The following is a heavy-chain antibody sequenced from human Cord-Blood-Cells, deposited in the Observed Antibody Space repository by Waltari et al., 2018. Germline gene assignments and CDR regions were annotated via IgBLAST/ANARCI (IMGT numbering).Heavy chain of an antibody. CDR1: GYSISSGYY. CDR3: ARGCLGCSAVDI. Sequence: QVQLQESGPGLVKPSETLSLTCAVSGYSISSGYYWGWIRQPPGKGLEWIGGIYHSGSTHECPSRKSRVAKSVYTPENEFSRLRRSVTAAGAGVYYCARGCLGCSAVDIWGQGRMVTGS. J-gene: IGHJ3*02. CDR2: IYHSGST. V-gene: IGHV4-38-2*01. D-gene: IGHD6-19*01.